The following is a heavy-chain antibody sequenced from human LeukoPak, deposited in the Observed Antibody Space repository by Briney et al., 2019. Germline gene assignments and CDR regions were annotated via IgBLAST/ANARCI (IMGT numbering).Heavy chain of an antibody. CDR3: ARHPTYYYDSSGYRDY. Sequence: SETLSLTCTVSGGSISSSSYYWGWIRQPPGKGLEWIRSIYYSGSTYYNPSLKSRVTISVDTSKNQFSLKLSSVTAADTAVYYCARHPTYYYDSSGYRDYWGQGTLVTVSS. CDR1: GGSISSSSYY. CDR2: IYYSGST. V-gene: IGHV4-39*01. J-gene: IGHJ4*02. D-gene: IGHD3-22*01.